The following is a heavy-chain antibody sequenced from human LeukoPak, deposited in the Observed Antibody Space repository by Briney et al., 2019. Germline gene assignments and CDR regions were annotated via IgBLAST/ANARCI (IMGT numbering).Heavy chain of an antibody. CDR3: ARMGLYHVYYDILTGFDY. D-gene: IGHD3-9*01. CDR2: ISAYNGNT. J-gene: IGHJ4*02. CDR1: GYTFTSYG. V-gene: IGHV1-18*01. Sequence: VSVKVSCKASGYTFTSYGISWVRQAPGQGLEWMGWISAYNGNTNYAQKLQGRVTMTTDTSTSTAYMELRSLRSDDTAVYYCARMGLYHVYYDILTGFDYWGQGTLVTVSS.